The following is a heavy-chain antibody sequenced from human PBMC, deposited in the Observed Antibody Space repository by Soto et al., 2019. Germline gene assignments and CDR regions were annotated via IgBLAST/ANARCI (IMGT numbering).Heavy chain of an antibody. D-gene: IGHD1-26*01. J-gene: IGHJ6*02. CDR1: GGSISSSSYY. Sequence: SETLSLTCTVSGGSISSSSYYWGWIRQPPGKGLEWIGSIYYSGSTYYNPSLKSRVTISVDTSKNQFSLKLSSVTAADTAVYYCAKHLRGSYYYYYGMDVWGQGTTVTVAS. V-gene: IGHV4-39*01. CDR3: AKHLRGSYYYYYGMDV. CDR2: IYYSGST.